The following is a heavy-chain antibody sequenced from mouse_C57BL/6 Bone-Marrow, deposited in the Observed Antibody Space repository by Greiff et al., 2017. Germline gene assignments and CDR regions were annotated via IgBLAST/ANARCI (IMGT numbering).Heavy chain of an antibody. Sequence: VQLQQSGAELARPGASVKMSCKASGYTFTSYTMHWVKQRPGQGLEWIGYINPSSGYTKYNQKFKDKATLTADKSSSTAYMQLSSLTSEDSAVYDCARWGDYDVSFAYWGQGTLVTVSA. D-gene: IGHD2-4*01. CDR3: ARWGDYDVSFAY. CDR2: INPSSGYT. J-gene: IGHJ3*01. CDR1: GYTFTSYT. V-gene: IGHV1-4*01.